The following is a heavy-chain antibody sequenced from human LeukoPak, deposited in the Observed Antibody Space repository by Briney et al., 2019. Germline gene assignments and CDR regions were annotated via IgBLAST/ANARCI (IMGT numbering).Heavy chain of an antibody. J-gene: IGHJ4*02. CDR1: GFTFSSYG. V-gene: IGHV3-30*18. CDR2: ISYDGSNK. D-gene: IGHD6-13*01. Sequence: GGSLRLSCAASGFTFSSYGMHWVRQAPGKGLEWVAVISYDGSNKYYADSVKGRFTISRDNPKNTLYLQMNSLRAEDTAVYYCAKDRGGGGSWFFDYWGQGTLVTVSS. CDR3: AKDRGGGGSWFFDY.